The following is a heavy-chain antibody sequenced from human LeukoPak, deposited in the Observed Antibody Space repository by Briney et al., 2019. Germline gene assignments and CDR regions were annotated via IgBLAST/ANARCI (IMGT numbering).Heavy chain of an antibody. J-gene: IGHJ5*02. D-gene: IGHD2-15*01. CDR3: ARACGRSGLIVVVVAAIDRFDP. CDR1: EFTFSSYG. CDR2: IRYDGSNK. V-gene: IGHV3-30*02. Sequence: GGSLRLSCAASEFTFSSYGMHWVRQAPGKGLEGVAFIRYDGSNKYYADCVKGRFTISRDNSKNTLYLQRNSLIAEDTAVYYCARACGRSGLIVVVVAAIDRFDPWGQGTLVTVSS.